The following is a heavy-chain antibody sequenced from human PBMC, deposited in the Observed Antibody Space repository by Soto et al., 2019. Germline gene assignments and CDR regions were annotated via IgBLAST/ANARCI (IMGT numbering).Heavy chain of an antibody. CDR2: IIPILGTA. CDR1: GGTFSSYA. CDR3: ARGIMVYASNWFDP. V-gene: IGHV1-69*13. D-gene: IGHD2-8*01. J-gene: IGHJ5*02. Sequence: SVKVSCKASGGTFSSYAISWVRQAPGQGLEWMGGIIPILGTANYAQKFQGGVTITADESTSTAYMELSSLRSEDTAVYYCARGIMVYASNWFDPWGQGTLVTVSS.